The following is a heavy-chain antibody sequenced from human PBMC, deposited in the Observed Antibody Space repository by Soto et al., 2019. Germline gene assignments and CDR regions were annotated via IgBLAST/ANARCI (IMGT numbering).Heavy chain of an antibody. V-gene: IGHV1-69*06. CDR1: GGTFSSYA. CDR2: IIPIFGTA. J-gene: IGHJ4*02. CDR3: ARLLGAHNSLPFWLGYFDY. Sequence: SVKVSCKASGGTFSSYAISWVRQAPGQGLEWMGGIIPIFGTANYAQKFQGRVTITADKSTSTAYMELSSLRSEDTAVYYCARLLGAHNSLPFWLGYFDYWGQGTLVTVSS. D-gene: IGHD3-3*01.